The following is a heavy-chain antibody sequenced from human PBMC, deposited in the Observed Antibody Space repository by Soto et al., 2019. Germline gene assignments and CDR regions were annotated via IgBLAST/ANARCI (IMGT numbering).Heavy chain of an antibody. V-gene: IGHV1-3*01. Sequence: ASVKVSCKASGYTFTSYAMHWVRQAPGQRLEWMGWINAGNGNTKYSQKFQGGVTITRDTSASTAYMELSSLRSEDTAVYYCARAILGEVVAAYYYYYGMDVWGQGTTVTVSS. D-gene: IGHD2-15*01. CDR2: INAGNGNT. J-gene: IGHJ6*02. CDR1: GYTFTSYA. CDR3: ARAILGEVVAAYYYYYGMDV.